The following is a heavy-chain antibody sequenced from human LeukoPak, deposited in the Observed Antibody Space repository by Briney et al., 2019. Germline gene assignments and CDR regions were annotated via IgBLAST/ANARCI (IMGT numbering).Heavy chain of an antibody. CDR2: ISGSGGST. Sequence: GGSLTLSCAASGFTFSSYAMSWVRQAPGKGLEWVSAISGSGGSTYYADSVKGRFTISRDNSKNTLYLQMNSLRVEDTAIYYCAKAPGGGNWNWGQGTLVTVSS. J-gene: IGHJ4*02. V-gene: IGHV3-23*01. CDR3: AKAPGGGNWN. CDR1: GFTFSSYA. D-gene: IGHD4-23*01.